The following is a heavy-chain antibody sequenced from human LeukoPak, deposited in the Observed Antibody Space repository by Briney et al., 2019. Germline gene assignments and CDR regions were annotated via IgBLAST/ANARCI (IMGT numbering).Heavy chain of an antibody. CDR3: ARTVEGHFDF. CDR2: ISTAGNLI. CDR1: AFIFKTYT. D-gene: IGHD5-24*01. Sequence: GGSLRLSCVASAFIFKTYTLNWVRQTPGKGLEWVSYISTAGNLINYADSVRGRFTISRDNAKNSLYLYMSSLTPEDTAVYYCARTVEGHFDFRGQGTLVTVFS. J-gene: IGHJ4*02. V-gene: IGHV3-21*01.